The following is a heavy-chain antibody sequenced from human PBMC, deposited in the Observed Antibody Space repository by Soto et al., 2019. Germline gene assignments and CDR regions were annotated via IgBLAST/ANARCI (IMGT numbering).Heavy chain of an antibody. Sequence: GGSLRLSCAASGFTFSSYGMHWVRQAPGKGLEWVAVISYDGSNKYYADSVKGRFTISRDNSKNTLYLQMNSLRAEDTAVYYCARIVGVVPAAIGVIDYWGQGTLVTVSS. CDR1: GFTFSSYG. D-gene: IGHD2-2*01. J-gene: IGHJ4*02. CDR3: ARIVGVVPAAIGVIDY. CDR2: ISYDGSNK. V-gene: IGHV3-30*03.